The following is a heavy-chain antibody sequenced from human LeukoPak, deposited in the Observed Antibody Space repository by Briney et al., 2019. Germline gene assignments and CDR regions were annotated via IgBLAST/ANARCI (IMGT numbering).Heavy chain of an antibody. Sequence: GGSLRLSCVVSGFTFTSYAMNWVRQAPGKGLEWVSGISGSDASTHYADSVKGRFTISRDNSKNTVYLQMNSLRVDDTAVYYCARGGSAWEYYYMDVWGKGTTVTVSS. CDR3: ARGGSAWEYYYMDV. CDR1: GFTFTSYA. CDR2: ISGSDAST. J-gene: IGHJ6*03. D-gene: IGHD1-26*01. V-gene: IGHV3-23*01.